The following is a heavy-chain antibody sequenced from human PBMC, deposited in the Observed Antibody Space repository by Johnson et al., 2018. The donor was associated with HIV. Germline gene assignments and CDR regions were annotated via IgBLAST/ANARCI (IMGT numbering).Heavy chain of an antibody. D-gene: IGHD6-19*01. V-gene: IGHV3-48*01. CDR1: GFTFSSYW. CDR3: ARIPGSGWDHDAFDI. J-gene: IGHJ3*02. Sequence: VQLVESGGGVVRPGESLRLSCAASGFTFSSYWMSWVRQAPGKGLEWVSYISSSGSTIYYADSVKGRFTISRDNSKNTLYLQMNSLRAEDTAVYYCARIPGSGWDHDAFDIWGQGTMVTVSS. CDR2: ISSSGSTI.